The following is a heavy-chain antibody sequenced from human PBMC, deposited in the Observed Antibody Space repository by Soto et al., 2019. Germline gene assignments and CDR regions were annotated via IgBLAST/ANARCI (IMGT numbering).Heavy chain of an antibody. D-gene: IGHD2-2*01. J-gene: IGHJ5*02. CDR1: GFTFNSYA. V-gene: IGHV3-30-3*01. CDR2: ISYDGSKK. Sequence: QVQLVESGGGVVQPGRSLRLSCAASGFTFNSYAVHWVRQAPGKGLEWVAVISYDGSKKYYADSVKGRFSISRDNSKNPLFLQMNSLRVADTAVYHWARDDVEYRLLGSWGQGTLVTVSS. CDR3: ARDDVEYRLLGS.